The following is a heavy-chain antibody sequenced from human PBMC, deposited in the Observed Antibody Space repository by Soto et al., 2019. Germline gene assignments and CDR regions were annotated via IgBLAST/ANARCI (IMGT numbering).Heavy chain of an antibody. Sequence: EVRLVESGGALVQRGGSLTLSCAASGFRFSIYSMNWVRQAPGKGLEWSAYITSDTKTIKYAESVKGRFTISRDNAKNSVYLQMNNLSDEDTAVYYCARSVEGHFGCWGQGTVVTVSP. J-gene: IGHJ4*02. V-gene: IGHV3-48*02. CDR1: GFRFSIYS. CDR2: ITSDTKTI. CDR3: ARSVEGHFGC. D-gene: IGHD6-19*01.